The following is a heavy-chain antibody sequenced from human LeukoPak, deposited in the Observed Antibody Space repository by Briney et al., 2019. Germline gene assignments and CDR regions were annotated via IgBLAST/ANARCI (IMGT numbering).Heavy chain of an antibody. CDR1: GGSFSGYY. CDR3: ARGLAKGAASGWFDP. CDR2: INHSGST. J-gene: IGHJ5*02. D-gene: IGHD6-13*01. V-gene: IGHV4-34*01. Sequence: SETLSLTCAVYGGSFSGYYWSWIRQPPGEGLGWIGEINHSGSTNYNPSLKSRDTISVDTSKNQFSLKLKFVTAADTAVYYCARGLAKGAASGWFDPWGQGSLVTVSS.